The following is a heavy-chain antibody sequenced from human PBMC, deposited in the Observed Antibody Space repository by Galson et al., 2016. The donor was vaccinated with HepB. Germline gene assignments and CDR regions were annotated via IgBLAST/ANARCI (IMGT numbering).Heavy chain of an antibody. Sequence: SLRLSCAASEFTVSSNYMSWVRQAPGQGLEWVSIIYSGGSTYYADSVKGRFTISRDNSKNTLYLQVNSLRAEDTAVYYCARGPHVERPYYGMDVWGQGTTVTVSS. J-gene: IGHJ6*02. D-gene: IGHD2-21*01. CDR1: EFTVSSNY. CDR3: ARGPHVERPYYGMDV. CDR2: IYSGGST. V-gene: IGHV3-53*01.